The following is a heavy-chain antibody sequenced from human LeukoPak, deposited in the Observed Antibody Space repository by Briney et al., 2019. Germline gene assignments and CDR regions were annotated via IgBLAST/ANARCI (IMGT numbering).Heavy chain of an antibody. D-gene: IGHD3-22*01. CDR3: ARAPSPYYYDSSAYYSDY. J-gene: IGHJ4*02. V-gene: IGHV1-8*03. CDR1: GYTFTSFD. Sequence: ASVKDSCKTSGYTFTSFDINWVRQAAGQGLEWLGWMNPYAGKTGYAQKFQGRVTFTGDTSTRTAYMEVSSLTSEDTAVYYCARAPSPYYYDSSAYYSDYWGQGTLVTVSS. CDR2: MNPYAGKT.